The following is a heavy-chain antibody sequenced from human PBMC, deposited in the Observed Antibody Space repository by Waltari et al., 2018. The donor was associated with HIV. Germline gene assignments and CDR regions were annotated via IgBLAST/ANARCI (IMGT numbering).Heavy chain of an antibody. CDR1: GFTFSNYS. CDR3: ARDDYGMDV. CDR2: ISSSSSTI. Sequence: EVQLVESGGGLVQPGGSLRLSCAAPGFTFSNYSMNWVRQAPGKGLDGVSYISSSSSTIYYADSVKGRFTISRDNAKNSLYLQMNSLRAEDTAVYYCARDDYGMDVWGQGTTVTVSS. J-gene: IGHJ6*02. V-gene: IGHV3-48*04.